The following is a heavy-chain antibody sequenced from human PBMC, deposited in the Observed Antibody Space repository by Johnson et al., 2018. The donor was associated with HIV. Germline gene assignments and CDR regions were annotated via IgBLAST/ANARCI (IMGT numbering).Heavy chain of an antibody. CDR2: INYNGGST. CDR1: GFSFTSAW. J-gene: IGHJ3*02. D-gene: IGHD6-19*01. CDR3: ARRGGSGWSAFDI. Sequence: VQLVESGGGRAKPGGSLRLSCAVSGFSFTSAWMSWVRQVPGKGLEWVSGINYNGGSTGYADSVRDRFSISRDNAKNSLYLQMNSLRAEDTALYYCARRGGSGWSAFDIWGQGTIVTVSS. V-gene: IGHV3-20*04.